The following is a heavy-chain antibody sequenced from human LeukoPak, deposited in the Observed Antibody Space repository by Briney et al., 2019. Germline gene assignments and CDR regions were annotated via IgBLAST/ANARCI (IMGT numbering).Heavy chain of an antibody. CDR2: ISAYNGNT. D-gene: IGHD5-18*01. J-gene: IGHJ5*02. V-gene: IGHV1-18*01. CDR3: ARDRATAMVMRDWFDP. CDR1: GYTFTSYG. Sequence: GASVKVSCKASGYTFTSYGISWVRQAPGQGLEWMGWISAYNGNTNYAQKLQGRVTMTTDTSTSTAYMELRSLRSDDTAVYYCARDRATAMVMRDWFDPWGQGTLVTVSS.